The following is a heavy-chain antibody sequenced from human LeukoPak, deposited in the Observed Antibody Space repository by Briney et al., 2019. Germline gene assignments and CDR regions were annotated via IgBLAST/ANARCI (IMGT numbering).Heavy chain of an antibody. CDR3: ARDIVRGSTWFDP. D-gene: IGHD3-16*01. CDR2: IFYSGST. V-gene: IGHV4-30-4*08. Sequence: SETLSLTCTVSGGSISSHYWSWIRQPPGKGLEWIGYIFYSGSTYYNPSLKSRVTISIDTSKNQFSLKLSSVTAADTAVYFCARDIVRGSTWFDPWGQGTLVTVSS. CDR1: GGSISSHY. J-gene: IGHJ5*02.